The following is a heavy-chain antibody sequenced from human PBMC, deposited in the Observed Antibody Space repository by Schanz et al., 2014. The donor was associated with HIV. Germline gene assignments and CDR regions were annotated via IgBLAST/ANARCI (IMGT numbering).Heavy chain of an antibody. CDR3: ARSITWLQSELDY. J-gene: IGHJ4*02. D-gene: IGHD5-12*01. Sequence: QVQLVQSGAEVKKPGASVKVSCKASGGTFMTYAISWVRQAPGQGLEWMGGIIPVFGTTNYAQKFQGRVTITADKSTSTAYMELSSLRSEDTAVYYCARSITWLQSELDYWGQGTLVTVSS. CDR1: GGTFMTYA. V-gene: IGHV1-69*06. CDR2: IIPVFGTT.